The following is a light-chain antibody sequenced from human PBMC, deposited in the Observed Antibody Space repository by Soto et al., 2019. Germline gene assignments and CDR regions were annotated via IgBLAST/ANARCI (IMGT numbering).Light chain of an antibody. J-gene: IGLJ1*01. CDR2: LNSDGSH. Sequence: QSVLTQSPSASASLGASVNLTCTLSSGHSSYAIAWHQQQPEKGPRYLMKLNSDGSHSKGDGIPDRFSGSSSGAERYLTISGLQSEDEADYYCQTWGSGIHYVFGTGTKLTVL. V-gene: IGLV4-69*01. CDR1: SGHSSYA. CDR3: QTWGSGIHYV.